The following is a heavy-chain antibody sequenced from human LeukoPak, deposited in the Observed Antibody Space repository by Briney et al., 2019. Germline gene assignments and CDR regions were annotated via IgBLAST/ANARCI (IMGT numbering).Heavy chain of an antibody. D-gene: IGHD5-12*01. CDR2: IWHDGSNK. J-gene: IGHJ4*02. CDR1: GFIFSSYG. Sequence: GGSLRLSCAASGFIFSSYGMHWVRQAPGKGLEWVTIIWHDGSNKYCADSVKGRFTISRDNSKNTLSLQMNSLRVEDTAVYYCVRNIREYSGSGPFDYWGQGTLVTVSS. CDR3: VRNIREYSGSGPFDY. V-gene: IGHV3-33*01.